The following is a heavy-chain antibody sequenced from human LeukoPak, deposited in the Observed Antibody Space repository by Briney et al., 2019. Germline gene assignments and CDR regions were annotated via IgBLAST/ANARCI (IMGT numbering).Heavy chain of an antibody. Sequence: ASVKVSCKVSGYISPFYGITWVRQAPGQGLQWMGWISTETQSPNYAEKLQDRLTITTDTATSTAYMELRSLRYDDAGIYYCAWDTMADDVTWGQGTLITVSS. CDR3: AWDTMADDVT. D-gene: IGHD3-10*01. V-gene: IGHV1-18*01. CDR1: GYISPFYG. J-gene: IGHJ4*02. CDR2: ISTETQSP.